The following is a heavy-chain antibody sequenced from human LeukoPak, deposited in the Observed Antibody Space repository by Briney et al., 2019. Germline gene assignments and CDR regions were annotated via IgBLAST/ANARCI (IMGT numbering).Heavy chain of an antibody. V-gene: IGHV3-21*01. D-gene: IGHD1-14*01. J-gene: IGHJ6*03. CDR3: VRDKAGTTPYYYYSMDV. CDR1: GFTFSSYS. CDR2: ISSSNSYI. Sequence: GGSLRPSCVASGFTFSSYSMNWVRQAPGKGLEWVSSISSSNSYIWYADSVKGRFTISRDNAKSSLYLQMNSLRAEDTAIYYCVRDKAGTTPYYYYSMDVWGKGTTVTVSS.